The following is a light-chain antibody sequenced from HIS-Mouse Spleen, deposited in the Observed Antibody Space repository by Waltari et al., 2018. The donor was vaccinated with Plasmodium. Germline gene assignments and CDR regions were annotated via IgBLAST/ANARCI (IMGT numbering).Light chain of an antibody. V-gene: IGKV3-11*01. CDR1: QSVSSY. CDR2: DAS. J-gene: IGKJ4*01. Sequence: EIVLTQSPATLSLSPGERATLSCSASQSVSSYLAWYQQKPGQAPRLLIYDASNRATGIRARFSGSRSGTDFTLTISSLEPEDFAVYYCQQRSNWLTFGGGTKVEIK. CDR3: QQRSNWLT.